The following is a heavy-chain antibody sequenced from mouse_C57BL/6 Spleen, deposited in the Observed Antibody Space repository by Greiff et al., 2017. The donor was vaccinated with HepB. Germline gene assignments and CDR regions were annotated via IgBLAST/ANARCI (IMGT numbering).Heavy chain of an antibody. Sequence: EVQLQQSEGGLVQPGSSMKLSCTASGFTFSDYYMAWVRQVPEKGLEWVANINYDGSSTYYLDSLKSRFIISRDNAKNILYLQMSSLKSEDTATYYCARAITTVVAHWYFDVWGTGTTVTVSS. J-gene: IGHJ1*03. CDR2: INYDGSST. CDR3: ARAITTVVAHWYFDV. D-gene: IGHD1-1*01. V-gene: IGHV5-16*01. CDR1: GFTFSDYY.